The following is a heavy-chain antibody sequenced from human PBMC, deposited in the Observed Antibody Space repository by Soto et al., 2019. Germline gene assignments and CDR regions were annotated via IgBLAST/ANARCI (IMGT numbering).Heavy chain of an antibody. CDR1: GGSISSGDFS. CDR2: IYHRGRT. Sequence: QLQLQESGPRLVKPSQTLSLTCAVSGGSISSGDFSWSWIRQPPGKGLEWIGYIYHRGRTNYNPSLKSRATISVDRSSNQLSLKLTSVTAADTAVYYCARDSGESSDEAYEIWGQGTMVTVSS. V-gene: IGHV4-30-2*01. CDR3: ARDSGESSDEAYEI. J-gene: IGHJ3*02. D-gene: IGHD3-22*01.